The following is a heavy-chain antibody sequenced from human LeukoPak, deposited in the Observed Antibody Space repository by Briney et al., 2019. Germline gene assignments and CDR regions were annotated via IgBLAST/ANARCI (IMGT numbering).Heavy chain of an antibody. V-gene: IGHV3-30*03. J-gene: IGHJ6*03. D-gene: IGHD3-3*01. Sequence: GGSLRLSCAASGFTFSSYGMHWVRQAPGKGLEWVAVISYDGSNKYYADSVKGRFTISRDNSKNTLYLQMNSLRTEDTAIYYCARDSKYYDFWSGPGPSVDYYMDVWGKGTTVTVSS. CDR1: GFTFSSYG. CDR2: ISYDGSNK. CDR3: ARDSKYYDFWSGPGPSVDYYMDV.